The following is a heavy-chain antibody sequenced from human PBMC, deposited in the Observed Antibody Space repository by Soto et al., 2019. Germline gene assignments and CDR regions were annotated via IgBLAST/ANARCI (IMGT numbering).Heavy chain of an antibody. CDR3: ARDSAQAAAEYWYFDL. D-gene: IGHD6-13*01. J-gene: IGHJ2*01. CDR1: GGSISSYY. CDR2: IYYSGST. V-gene: IGHV4-59*01. Sequence: QVQLQESGPGLVKPSETLSLTCTVSGGSISSYYWSWIRQPPGKGLEWIGYIYYSGSTNYNPSLKSRVTIPVDTSKNQFSLKLSSVTAADTAVYYCARDSAQAAAEYWYFDLWGRGTLVTVSS.